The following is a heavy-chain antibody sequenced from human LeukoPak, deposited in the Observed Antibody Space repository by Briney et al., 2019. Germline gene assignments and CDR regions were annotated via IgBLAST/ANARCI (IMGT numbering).Heavy chain of an antibody. J-gene: IGHJ5*02. Sequence: PGGSLRLSCVASEFIFSDYWMSWVRQAPGKGLEWVANIKQGGREEKYVSSVKGRFAIPRDDAKSTLYLQMDSLSGDDTAVYYCARDNGGWFDTWGRGTLVTVSS. CDR3: ARDNGGWFDT. D-gene: IGHD3-10*01. CDR1: EFIFSDYW. V-gene: IGHV3-7*03. CDR2: IKQGGREE.